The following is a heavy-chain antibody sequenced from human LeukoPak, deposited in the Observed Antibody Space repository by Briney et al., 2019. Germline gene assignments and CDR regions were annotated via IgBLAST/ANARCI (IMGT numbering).Heavy chain of an antibody. CDR1: GFTFSSYA. Sequence: GGSLRLSCAASGFTFSSYAMSWVRQAPGKGLEWVSSISSSSSYIYYADSVKGRFTISRDNAKNSLYLQMNSLRAEDTAVYYCARVTGSGSGTYYFDYWGQGTLVTVSS. J-gene: IGHJ4*02. CDR3: ARVTGSGSGTYYFDY. CDR2: ISSSSSYI. V-gene: IGHV3-21*01. D-gene: IGHD3-10*01.